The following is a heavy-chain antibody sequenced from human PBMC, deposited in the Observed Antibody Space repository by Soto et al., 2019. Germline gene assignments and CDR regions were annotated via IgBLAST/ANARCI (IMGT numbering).Heavy chain of an antibody. J-gene: IGHJ5*02. CDR3: ARDRGGVASNWFDP. V-gene: IGHV4-61*08. D-gene: IGHD3-10*01. CDR1: GGSISSGGYS. Sequence: PSETLSLTCAVSGGSISSGGYSWSWIRQPPGKGLEWIGYIHYSGSTKYNPSLKSRVTISVDTSKNQFSLKLSSVTAADTAVYYCARDRGGVASNWFDPWGQGTLVTVSS. CDR2: IHYSGST.